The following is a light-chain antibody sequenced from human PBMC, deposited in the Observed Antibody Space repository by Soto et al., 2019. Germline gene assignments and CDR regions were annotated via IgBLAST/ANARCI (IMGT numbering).Light chain of an antibody. CDR1: QSVSSY. CDR2: DAS. J-gene: IGKJ4*01. V-gene: IGKV3-11*01. CDR3: QQRSNWPLT. Sequence: ETVLTQSPATLSLSPGERATLSCRASQSVSSYLAWYQQKPGQAPRLLIYDASNRATGIPARFSGSGSGTDFTLTISSLEPADFEVYYCQQRSNWPLTLGGGTKVDIK.